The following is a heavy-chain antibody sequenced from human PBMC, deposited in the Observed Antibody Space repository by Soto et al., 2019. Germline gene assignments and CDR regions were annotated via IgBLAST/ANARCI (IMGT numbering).Heavy chain of an antibody. CDR2: IYYSGST. J-gene: IGHJ4*02. D-gene: IGHD2-8*01. Sequence: QLQLQESVPGLGKPSETLSLTCTVSGGSISSSSYYWGWIRQPPGKGLEWIGSIYYSGSTYYNPSLKSRVTISVDTSKNQFSLKLSSVTAADTAVYYCASRHVLSSWDYWGQGTLVTVSS. CDR3: ASRHVLSSWDY. CDR1: GGSISSSSYY. V-gene: IGHV4-39*01.